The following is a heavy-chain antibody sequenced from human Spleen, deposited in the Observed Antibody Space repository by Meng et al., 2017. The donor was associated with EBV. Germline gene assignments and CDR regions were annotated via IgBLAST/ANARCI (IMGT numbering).Heavy chain of an antibody. Sequence: HRPQWGAGLFKPSATLSLTVAVYGVSFSDFYWSWIRQPPGKGLEWIGEINHSGTTNYNPSLKSRLTISVDTSKNQFSLKMNSVTAADTAVYYCARVRLAAGTYYFDYWGQGTLVTVSS. CDR3: ARVRLAAGTYYFDY. CDR2: INHSGTT. D-gene: IGHD6-13*01. J-gene: IGHJ4*02. CDR1: GVSFSDFY. V-gene: IGHV4-34*01.